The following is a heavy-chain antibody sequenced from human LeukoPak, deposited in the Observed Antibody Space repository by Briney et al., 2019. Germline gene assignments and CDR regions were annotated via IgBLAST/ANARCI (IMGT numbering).Heavy chain of an antibody. Sequence: SQTLSLTCAVSGGSISSGGYYWSWIRQPPGKGLEWIGEINHSGSTNYNPSLKSRVTISVDTSKNQFSLKLSSVTAADTAVYYCAVTGTNDYYYYYGMDVWGQGTTVTVSS. CDR2: INHSGST. D-gene: IGHD1-20*01. CDR3: AVTGTNDYYYYYGMDV. J-gene: IGHJ6*02. CDR1: GGSISSGGYY. V-gene: IGHV4-30-2*01.